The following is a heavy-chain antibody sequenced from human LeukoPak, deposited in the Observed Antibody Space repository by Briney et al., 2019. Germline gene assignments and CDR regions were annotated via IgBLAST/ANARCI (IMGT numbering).Heavy chain of an antibody. CDR2: INSDGSST. V-gene: IGHV3-74*01. CDR1: GFTFSSYW. J-gene: IGHJ4*02. CDR3: ARVDGFPAHYDSSGYYFDY. Sequence: GGSLRLSCAASGFTFSSYWMHWVRQAPGKGLVWVSRINSDGSSTSYADSVKGRFTISRDNAKNTLYLQMNSLRAEDTAVYYCARVDGFPAHYDSSGYYFDYWGQGTLVTVSS. D-gene: IGHD3-22*01.